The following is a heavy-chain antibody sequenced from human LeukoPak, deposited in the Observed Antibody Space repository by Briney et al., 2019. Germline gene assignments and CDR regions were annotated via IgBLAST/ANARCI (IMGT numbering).Heavy chain of an antibody. Sequence: ASVKVSCKASGYTFTSCDFNWVRQAPGQGLEWMGWMNPNSGNTGYAQKFQGRVTMTRNTSITTAYMELSSLRSEDTAVYYCARRKNYDSRVFQHWGQGTLVTVSS. V-gene: IGHV1-8*01. CDR2: MNPNSGNT. CDR3: ARRKNYDSRVFQH. J-gene: IGHJ1*01. D-gene: IGHD3-22*01. CDR1: GYTFTSCD.